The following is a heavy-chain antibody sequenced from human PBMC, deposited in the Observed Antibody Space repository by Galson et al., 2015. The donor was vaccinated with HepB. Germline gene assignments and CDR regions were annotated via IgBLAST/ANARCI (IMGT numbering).Heavy chain of an antibody. J-gene: IGHJ3*02. CDR2: IIPIFGTA. CDR3: ARGLVMGGVVDGGAFDI. CDR1: GGTFSSYA. D-gene: IGHD3-9*01. Sequence: SVKVSCKASGGTFSSYAISWVRQAPGQGLEWMGGIIPIFGTANYAQKFQGRVTITADESTSTAYMELSSLRSEDTAVYYCARGLVMGGVVDGGAFDIWGQGTMVTVSS. V-gene: IGHV1-69*13.